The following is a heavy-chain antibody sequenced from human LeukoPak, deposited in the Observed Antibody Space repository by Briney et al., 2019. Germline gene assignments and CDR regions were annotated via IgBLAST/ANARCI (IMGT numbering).Heavy chain of an antibody. CDR2: IYSSGST. CDR3: ARGGSSWNNWFDP. V-gene: IGHV4-4*07. D-gene: IGHD6-13*01. CDR1: GGSINSYC. J-gene: IGHJ5*02. Sequence: SETLSLTCTVSGGSINSYCWSWIRQPAGKGLEWIGRIYSSGSTNYNPSLKSRVIMSVDTSKNQFSLKLSSMTAADTAVYYCARGGSSWNNWFDPWGQGTLVTVSS.